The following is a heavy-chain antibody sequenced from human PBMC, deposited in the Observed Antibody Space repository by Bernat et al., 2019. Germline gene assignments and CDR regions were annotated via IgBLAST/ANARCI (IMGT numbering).Heavy chain of an antibody. D-gene: IGHD2-15*01. CDR3: ARTRGYCSGGSCYPDAFDI. CDR1: GFTFSDYY. Sequence: QVQLVESGGGLVKPGGSLRLSCAASGFTFSDYYMSWIRQAPGKGLEWVAVIWYDGSNKYHADSVKGRLTISRDNSKNTLYLQMNSLRAEDTAVYYCARTRGYCSGGSCYPDAFDIWGQGTMVTVSS. V-gene: IGHV3-33*08. CDR2: IWYDGSNK. J-gene: IGHJ3*02.